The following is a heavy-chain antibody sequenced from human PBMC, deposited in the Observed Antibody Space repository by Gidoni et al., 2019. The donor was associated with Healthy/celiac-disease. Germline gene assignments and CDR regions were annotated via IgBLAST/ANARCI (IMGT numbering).Heavy chain of an antibody. V-gene: IGHV3-48*01. CDR1: GCTFSSYS. Sequence: EVQLVESGGGLVQPGGSLRLSCAASGCTFSSYSMNWVRQAPGKGLEWVSYISSSSTIYYADSVKGRFTISRDNAKNSLYLQMNSLRAEDTAVYYCARVRASTIAIAAAYDYWGQGTLVTVSS. J-gene: IGHJ4*02. CDR3: ARVRASTIAIAAAYDY. D-gene: IGHD6-13*01. CDR2: ISSSSTI.